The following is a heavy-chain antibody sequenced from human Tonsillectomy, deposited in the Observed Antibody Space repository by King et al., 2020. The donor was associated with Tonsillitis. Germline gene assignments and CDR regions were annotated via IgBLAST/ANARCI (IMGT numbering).Heavy chain of an antibody. Sequence: VQLQESGPGLVKPSETLSLTCNVSGGSVSSGSYYWTWIRQPPGKGLEWIGYIYHSGSLRYNPSLKSRVTISLATSKNQFSLNLTSVTAADTAVYFCASRHDWDDYWGQGTLVTVSS. V-gene: IGHV4-61*01. J-gene: IGHJ4*02. D-gene: IGHD3-9*01. CDR3: ASRHDWDDY. CDR2: IYHSGSL. CDR1: GGSVSSGSYY.